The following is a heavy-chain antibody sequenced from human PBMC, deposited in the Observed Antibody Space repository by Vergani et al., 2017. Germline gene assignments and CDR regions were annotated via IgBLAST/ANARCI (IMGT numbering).Heavy chain of an antibody. CDR3: RGDDIVVVPAAKEDY. J-gene: IGHJ4*02. CDR1: GFTFSNYG. D-gene: IGHD2-2*01. Sequence: QVQLVESGGGMVQPGGSLRLSCAASGFTFSNYGMHWVRQAPGKGLEWVAFIRYDGSNKYYADSVKGRFTISRDNSKNTLYLQMNSLRTEDTAVYYCRGDDIVVVPAAKEDYWGQGTLVTVSS. CDR2: IRYDGSNK. V-gene: IGHV3-30*02.